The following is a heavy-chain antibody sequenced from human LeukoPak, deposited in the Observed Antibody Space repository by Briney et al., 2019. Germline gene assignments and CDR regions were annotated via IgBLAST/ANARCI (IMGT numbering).Heavy chain of an antibody. CDR3: ARELIVVVPAAINAFDI. V-gene: IGHV3-7*03. D-gene: IGHD2-2*01. CDR2: IKQDGSEK. J-gene: IGHJ3*02. Sequence: PGGSLRLSCAASGFTFSSYWMSWVRQAPGKGLEGVANIKQDGSEKYYVDPVKGRFTISRDNSKNTLYLQMNSLRSEDTAVYYCARELIVVVPAAINAFDIWGQGTMVTVSS. CDR1: GFTFSSYW.